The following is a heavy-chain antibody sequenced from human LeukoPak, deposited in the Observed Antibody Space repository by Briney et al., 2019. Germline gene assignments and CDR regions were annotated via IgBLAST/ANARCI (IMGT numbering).Heavy chain of an antibody. Sequence: ASVKVSCKASRYTFTGYYIHWVRQAPGQGLEWMGWINPNDGGTNYAQKFQGWVTMTRDTSISTAYMELSRLRSDDTDVYYCARGGYGGANSGILDSWGQGTLVTVSS. CDR3: ARGGYGGANSGILDS. CDR1: RYTFTGYY. J-gene: IGHJ4*02. V-gene: IGHV1-2*04. D-gene: IGHD6-25*01. CDR2: INPNDGGT.